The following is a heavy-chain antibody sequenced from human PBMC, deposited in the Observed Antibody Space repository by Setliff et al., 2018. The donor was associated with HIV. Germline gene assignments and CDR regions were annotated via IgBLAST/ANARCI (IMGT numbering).Heavy chain of an antibody. J-gene: IGHJ1*01. CDR2: IHDSGRT. Sequence: PSETLSLTCGVSGYSLTSGYYWGWIRQPPGKGLEWIGSIHDSGRTYYNPSLKSRVTISVDTSKNQFSLKLSSVTAADTAVYYCARDPKYYYKYFQYWGPDTLVTVSS. CDR3: ARDPKYYYKYFQY. CDR1: GYSLTSGYY. D-gene: IGHD1-26*01. V-gene: IGHV4-38-2*02.